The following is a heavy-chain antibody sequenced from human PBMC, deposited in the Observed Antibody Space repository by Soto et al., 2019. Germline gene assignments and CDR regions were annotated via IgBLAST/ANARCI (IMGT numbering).Heavy chain of an antibody. D-gene: IGHD2-15*01. J-gene: IGHJ5*02. V-gene: IGHV3-48*03. CDR1: GFTFSSYE. CDR3: ARVVAGNWFDP. CDR2: ISSSGGTI. Sequence: GGSLRLSCAASGFTFSSYEMNWVRQAPGKGLEWVSYISSSGGTIYYADSVKGRFTISRDNAKNSLYLQMNSLRAEDTAVYYCARVVAGNWFDPWGQGTLVTVSS.